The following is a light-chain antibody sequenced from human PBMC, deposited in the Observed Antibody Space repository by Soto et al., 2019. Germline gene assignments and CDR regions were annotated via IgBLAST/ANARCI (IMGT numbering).Light chain of an antibody. J-gene: IGLJ2*01. V-gene: IGLV1-40*01. Sequence: QSVLTQPPSVSGAPGQRVTISCTGDSSNIGAGYDVHWYQHLPGSAPKLLMYGNTNRPAGVPDRFSGSKSHTSASLAITGLQAEDEADYYCQSYDSSLSGVVFGGGTKLTVL. CDR2: GNT. CDR3: QSYDSSLSGVV. CDR1: SSNIGAGYD.